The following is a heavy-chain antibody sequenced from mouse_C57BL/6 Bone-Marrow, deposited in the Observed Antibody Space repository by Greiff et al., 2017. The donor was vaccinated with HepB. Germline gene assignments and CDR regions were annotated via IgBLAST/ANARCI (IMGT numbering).Heavy chain of an antibody. D-gene: IGHD1-1*01. Sequence: VQLQQPGAELVKPGASVKLSCKASGYTFTSYWMQWVKQRPGQGLEWIGEIDPSDSYTNYNQKFKGKATWTVDTSSSTAYMQLSSLTSEDSAVYYCARDGSITTVVATNFDYWGQGTTLTVSS. V-gene: IGHV1-50*01. CDR3: ARDGSITTVVATNFDY. J-gene: IGHJ2*01. CDR2: IDPSDSYT. CDR1: GYTFTSYW.